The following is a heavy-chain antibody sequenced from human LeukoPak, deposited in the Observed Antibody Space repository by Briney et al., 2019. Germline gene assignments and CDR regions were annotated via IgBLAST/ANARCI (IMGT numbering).Heavy chain of an antibody. J-gene: IGHJ4*02. D-gene: IGHD5-24*01. CDR1: GFTFSSYG. Sequence: PGGSLRLSCAASGFTFSSYGMHWVRQAPGKGLEWVAVISYDASYENYADSVKGRFTISRDNSKNTLYLQMNSLRAEDTAVYYCAKDLIVSGTATILDHWGQGTLVTLSS. CDR3: AKDLIVSGTATILDH. V-gene: IGHV3-30*18. CDR2: ISYDASYE.